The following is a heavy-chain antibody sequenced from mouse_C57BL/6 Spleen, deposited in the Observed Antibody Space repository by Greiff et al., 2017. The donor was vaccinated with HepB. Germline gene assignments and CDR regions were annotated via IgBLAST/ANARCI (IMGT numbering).Heavy chain of an antibody. Sequence: VQLKESGGGLVKPGGSLKLSCAASGFTFSDYGMHWVRQAPEKGLEWVAYISSGSSTIYYADTVKGRFTISRDNAKNTLFLQMTSLRSEDTAMYYCATTRGFAYWGQGTLVTVSA. CDR1: GFTFSDYG. CDR2: ISSGSSTI. D-gene: IGHD5-5*01. V-gene: IGHV5-17*01. CDR3: ATTRGFAY. J-gene: IGHJ3*01.